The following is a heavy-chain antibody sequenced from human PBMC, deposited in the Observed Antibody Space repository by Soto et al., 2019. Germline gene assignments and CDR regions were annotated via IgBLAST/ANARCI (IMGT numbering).Heavy chain of an antibody. CDR3: ARGVDGPLHWFDP. Sequence: ASVKVSCKASGYTFTSYAMHWVRQAPGQRLEWMGWINAGNGNTKYSQKFQGRVTITRDTSASTAYMELSSLRSEDTAVYYCARGVDGPLHWFDPWGQLTLVPVSS. CDR2: INAGNGNT. J-gene: IGHJ5*02. V-gene: IGHV1-3*01. CDR1: GYTFTSYA.